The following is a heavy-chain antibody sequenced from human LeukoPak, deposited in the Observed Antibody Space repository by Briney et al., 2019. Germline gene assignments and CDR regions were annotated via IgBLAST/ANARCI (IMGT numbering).Heavy chain of an antibody. V-gene: IGHV3-33*08. CDR3: ARDVRGGNYAPYYFDY. D-gene: IGHD1-26*01. J-gene: IGHJ4*02. CDR1: GFTFSSYA. Sequence: PGGSLRLSCAASGFTFSSYAMSWVRQAPGRGLEWVAVIWFDGSNAFYADSVKGRFTVSRDNSKNALYLQMNSLRVEDTALYYCARDVRGGNYAPYYFDYWGQGALVTVSS. CDR2: IWFDGSNA.